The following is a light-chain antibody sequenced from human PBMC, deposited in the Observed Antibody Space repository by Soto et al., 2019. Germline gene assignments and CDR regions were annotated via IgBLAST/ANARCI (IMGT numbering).Light chain of an antibody. V-gene: IGKV2-28*01. CDR3: MQALQTPLT. Sequence: DIVMTQSPLSLPVTPGEPASISCRSSQSLLHSNGYKYLDWYLQKPGQSPQLLIYLGSNRASGVPDRFSGSGSGTDFTLEISGVEAEDVGVYYCMQALQTPLTFGQGTKLEIK. CDR1: QSLLHSNGYKY. J-gene: IGKJ2*01. CDR2: LGS.